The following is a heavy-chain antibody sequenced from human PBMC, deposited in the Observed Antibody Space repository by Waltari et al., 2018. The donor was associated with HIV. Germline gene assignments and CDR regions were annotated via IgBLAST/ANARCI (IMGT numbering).Heavy chain of an antibody. CDR3: AKDRGQWLIRGPGYGMDV. D-gene: IGHD3-22*01. CDR1: GPPYG. CDR2: ISYDGSHG. Sequence: QVQLVESGGGVVEPGSSLRLSCAAYGPPYGWHWFRQAPGKGLEWVAGISYDGSHGYYADSVKGRFTISRDNSKNTVYLQMNSLRPEDDTAVYYCAKDRGQWLIRGPGYGMDVWGQGTTVTVSS. J-gene: IGHJ6*02. V-gene: IGHV3-30*18.